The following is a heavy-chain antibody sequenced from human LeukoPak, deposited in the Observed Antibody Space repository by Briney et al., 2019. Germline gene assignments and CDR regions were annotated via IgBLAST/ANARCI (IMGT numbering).Heavy chain of an antibody. J-gene: IGHJ3*02. CDR2: FYYSGRS. CDR1: AGSISSYY. Sequence: KPSETLSLTCTVSAGSISSYYWSWIRQPPGKGLEWIGYFYYSGRSNYNPSLKSRVTISGDTSKNQFSLKLSSVTAADTAIYYCARVSPAVGAFDIWGRGTMVTVSS. CDR3: ARVSPAVGAFDI. V-gene: IGHV4-59*01. D-gene: IGHD6-13*01.